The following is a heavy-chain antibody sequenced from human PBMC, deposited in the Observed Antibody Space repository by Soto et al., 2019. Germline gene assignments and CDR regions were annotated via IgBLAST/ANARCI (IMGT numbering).Heavy chain of an antibody. CDR3: ARHISGYDPGDY. V-gene: IGHV4-34*01. CDR1: GWSFSGYY. Sequence: SETLSLTCAFYGWSFSGYYWILIRQPPGKGLEWIGEINHSGSTNYNPSLKSRVTISVDTSKNQFSLKLSSVTAADTAVYYCARHISGYDPGDYWGQGTLVTVSS. D-gene: IGHD5-12*01. J-gene: IGHJ4*02. CDR2: INHSGST.